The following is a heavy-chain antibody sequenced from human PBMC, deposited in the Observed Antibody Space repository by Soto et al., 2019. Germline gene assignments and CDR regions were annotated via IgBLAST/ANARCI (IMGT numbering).Heavy chain of an antibody. CDR2: ISYDGSNK. CDR3: AKALDDAFDI. J-gene: IGHJ3*02. V-gene: IGHV3-30-3*01. CDR1: GSTFSSYA. Sequence: GGSLRLSCAASGSTFSSYAMHWVRQAPGKGLEWVAVISYDGSNKYYADSVKGRFTISRDNSKNTLYLQMNSLRAEDTAVYYCAKALDDAFDIWGQGTMVTVSS.